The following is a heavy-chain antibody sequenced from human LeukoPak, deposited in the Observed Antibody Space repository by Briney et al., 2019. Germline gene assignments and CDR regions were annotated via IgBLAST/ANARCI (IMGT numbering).Heavy chain of an antibody. CDR1: GFTFSRFG. D-gene: IGHD3-22*01. J-gene: IGHJ1*01. V-gene: IGHV3-30*02. CDR2: IRYDGGNK. Sequence: GGSLRLSCAASGFTFSRFGMHWVRQTPDKGLEWLAFIRYDGGNKYYADSVKGRFTISRDNSMNTVQLQMNSLTAEDTAVYCCAKDQFITRLVYFQHWGQGTLVTVSS. CDR3: AKDQFITRLVYFQH.